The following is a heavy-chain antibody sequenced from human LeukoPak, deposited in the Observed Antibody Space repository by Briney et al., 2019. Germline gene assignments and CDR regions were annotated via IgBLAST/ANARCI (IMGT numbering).Heavy chain of an antibody. D-gene: IGHD3-10*01. J-gene: IGHJ4*02. CDR3: AKRGPIYSASPGNYFDY. Sequence: GGSLRLSCVASGFNYNTYWMSWVRQAPGKGLEWVANIKQDGSEKNYVDSVKGRFTISRDNAKNSLYLQMNSLRAEDTAIYYCAKRGPIYSASPGNYFDYWGQGTLVTVSS. V-gene: IGHV3-7*03. CDR2: IKQDGSEK. CDR1: GFNYNTYW.